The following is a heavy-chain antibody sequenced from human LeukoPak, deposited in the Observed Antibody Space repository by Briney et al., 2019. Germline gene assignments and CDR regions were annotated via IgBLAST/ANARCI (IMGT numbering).Heavy chain of an antibody. Sequence: GGSLRLSCTASGFTFGDYAMSWVRQAPGKGLEWVSGINWNGGSTGYADSVKGRFTISRDNAKNSLYLQMNSLRAEDTALYYCARDYDFLTSSVRNGMDVWGQGTTVTVSS. CDR3: ARDYDFLTSSVRNGMDV. CDR2: INWNGGST. D-gene: IGHD3-9*01. V-gene: IGHV3-20*04. CDR1: GFTFGDYA. J-gene: IGHJ6*02.